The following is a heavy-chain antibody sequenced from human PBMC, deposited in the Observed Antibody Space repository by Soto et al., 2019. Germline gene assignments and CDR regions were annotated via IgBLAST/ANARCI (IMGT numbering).Heavy chain of an antibody. D-gene: IGHD3-9*01. J-gene: IGHJ6*01. Sequence: SETLSLTCTFSVGSVSIGIYDWSWIRQPPGKGIARIGYIYYSGSTNYNPSLKSRVTISVDTSKNQFSLKLSSVTAADTAVYYCARAHEYYDILAGLGYYYYGMDVWGQGTTVTVSS. V-gene: IGHV4-61*01. CDR2: IYYSGST. CDR3: ARAHEYYDILAGLGYYYYGMDV. CDR1: VGSVSIGIYD.